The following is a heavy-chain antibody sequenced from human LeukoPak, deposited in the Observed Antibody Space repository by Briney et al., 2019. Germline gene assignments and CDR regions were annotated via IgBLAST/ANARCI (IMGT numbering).Heavy chain of an antibody. J-gene: IGHJ4*02. V-gene: IGHV3-64*01. CDR3: ARESRGDCSGGSCPTRYYFDY. CDR1: GFTFSSYA. Sequence: GGSLRLSCAASGFTFSSYAMHWVRQAPGKGLEYVSAISSNGGSTYYANSVKGRFTISRDNSKNTLYLQMGSLRAEDMAVYYCARESRGDCSGGSCPTRYYFDYWGQGTLVTVSS. CDR2: ISSNGGST. D-gene: IGHD2-15*01.